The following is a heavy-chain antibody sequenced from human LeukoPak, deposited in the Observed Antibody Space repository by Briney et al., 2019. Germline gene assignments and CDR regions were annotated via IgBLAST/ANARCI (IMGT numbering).Heavy chain of an antibody. CDR1: GYTSTSYG. J-gene: IGHJ5*02. CDR3: ARDGERWLWDL. Sequence: GASVTVSCKASGYTSTSYGISWVRQAPGQGLEWMGWISAYNGNTNYAQKLQGRVTMTTDTSTSTAYMELRSLRSGDTAVYYCARDGERWLWDLWGQGTLVTVSS. D-gene: IGHD5-24*01. V-gene: IGHV1-18*01. CDR2: ISAYNGNT.